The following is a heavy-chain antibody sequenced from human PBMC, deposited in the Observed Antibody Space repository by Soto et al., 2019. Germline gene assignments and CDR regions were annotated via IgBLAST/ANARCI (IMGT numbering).Heavy chain of an antibody. V-gene: IGHV3-23*01. CDR3: ANLQHRVYLVPTTENFDY. Sequence: PGGSLRLSCAASGFTFSAYAMSWVRQAPGKGLEWVSAVSPSADNTYYADSVKGRLTISRDNSKNTLYLQMNSLRVEDTAAYYCANLQHRVYLVPTTENFDYWGQGTLVTVSS. D-gene: IGHD5-12*01. CDR2: VSPSADNT. CDR1: GFTFSAYA. J-gene: IGHJ4*02.